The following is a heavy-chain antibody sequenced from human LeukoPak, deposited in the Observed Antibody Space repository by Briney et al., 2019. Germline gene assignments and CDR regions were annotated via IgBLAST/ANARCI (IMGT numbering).Heavy chain of an antibody. CDR3: ARFPRDPWRFDY. CDR2: IKEDGSES. Sequence: PGGSLRLSCVVSGFTFSSDWMTWVRQAPGEGLEWVANIKEDGSESYYVDSVKGRFTISRDNTKNSLYLQMNSLRAEDTAVYYCARFPRDPWRFDYWGQGTLVSVSS. D-gene: IGHD5-12*01. J-gene: IGHJ4*02. V-gene: IGHV3-7*03. CDR1: GFTFSSDW.